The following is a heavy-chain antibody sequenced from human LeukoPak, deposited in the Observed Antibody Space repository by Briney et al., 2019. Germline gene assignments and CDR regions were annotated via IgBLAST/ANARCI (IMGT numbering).Heavy chain of an antibody. CDR3: ARVARRFTAVAGTLNYFDY. CDR2: ISSSSSYI. Sequence: GGSLRLSCAASGFTFSSYSMNWVRQAPGKGLEWVSSISSSSSYIYYADSVKGRFTISRDNAKNSLYLQMNSLRAEDTAVYYCARVARRFTAVAGTLNYFDYWGQGTLVTVSS. CDR1: GFTFSSYS. J-gene: IGHJ4*02. V-gene: IGHV3-21*01. D-gene: IGHD6-19*01.